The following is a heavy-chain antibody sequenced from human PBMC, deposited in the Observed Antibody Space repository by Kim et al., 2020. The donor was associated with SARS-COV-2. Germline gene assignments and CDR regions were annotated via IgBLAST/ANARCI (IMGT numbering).Heavy chain of an antibody. J-gene: IGHJ3*02. CDR2: INQAGSER. V-gene: IGHV3-7*03. Sequence: GGSLRLSCAASAFTLSSHWISWVRLTPEKGLEWVANINQAGSERYYVDSVKGRFIISRDNAKNSVYLQMNSLRVEDTALYVFARWILRAPRSAFDIWG. CDR1: AFTLSSHW. CDR3: ARWILRAPRSAFDI. D-gene: IGHD5-18*01.